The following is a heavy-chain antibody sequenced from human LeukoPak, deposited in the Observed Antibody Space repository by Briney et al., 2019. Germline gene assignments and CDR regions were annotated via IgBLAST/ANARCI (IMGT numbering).Heavy chain of an antibody. CDR2: IYTSGST. Sequence: PSQTLSLTCTVSGGSISSGSYYWSWIRQPAGEGLEWIGRIYTSGSTNYNPSLKSRVTISVDTSKNQFSLKLSSVTAADTAVYYCAREMVPALGYYYYYMDVWGKGTTVTVSS. V-gene: IGHV4-61*02. D-gene: IGHD2-2*01. J-gene: IGHJ6*03. CDR1: GGSISSGSYY. CDR3: AREMVPALGYYYYYMDV.